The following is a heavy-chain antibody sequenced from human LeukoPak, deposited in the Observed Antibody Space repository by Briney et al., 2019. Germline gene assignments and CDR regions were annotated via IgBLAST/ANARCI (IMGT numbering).Heavy chain of an antibody. D-gene: IGHD3-3*01. CDR2: INHSGST. Sequence: SETLSLTCAVYGGSFSGYYWSWIRQPPGKWLEWIGEINHSGSTNYNPSLKSRVTISVDTSKNQFSLKLSSVTAADTAVYYCAEVGFWSGYGPWGQGTLVTVSS. V-gene: IGHV4-34*01. CDR1: GGSFSGYY. J-gene: IGHJ5*02. CDR3: AEVGFWSGYGP.